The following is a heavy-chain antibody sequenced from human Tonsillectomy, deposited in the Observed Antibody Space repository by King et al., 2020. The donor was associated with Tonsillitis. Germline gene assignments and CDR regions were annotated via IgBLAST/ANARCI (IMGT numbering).Heavy chain of an antibody. CDR1: GFTFSIYA. CDR2: ISYDGSNK. V-gene: IGHV3-30*01. J-gene: IGHJ6*03. CDR3: ARDNYYYYYMDV. Sequence: QLVQSGGGVVQPGRSLRLSCAASGFTFSIYAMHWVRQAPGKGLEWVAVISYDGSNKYYADSVKGRFTISRDNSKNTLYLQMNSLRAEDTAVYYCARDNYYYYYMDVWGKGTTVTVSS.